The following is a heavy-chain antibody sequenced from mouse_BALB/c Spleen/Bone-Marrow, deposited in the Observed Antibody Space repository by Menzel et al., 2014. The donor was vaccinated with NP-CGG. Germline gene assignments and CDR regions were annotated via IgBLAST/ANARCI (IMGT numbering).Heavy chain of an antibody. CDR3: ARNAYYAMDY. Sequence: EVKVEESGGGLVQPGGSLKLSCAASGFDFSRYWMSWVRQAPGKGLEWIGEINPDSSTINYTPSLKDKFIISRDNAKNTLCLQMSKVRSEDTALYYCARNAYYAMDYWGQGTSVTVSS. J-gene: IGHJ4*01. CDR1: GFDFSRYW. V-gene: IGHV4-1*02. CDR2: INPDSSTI.